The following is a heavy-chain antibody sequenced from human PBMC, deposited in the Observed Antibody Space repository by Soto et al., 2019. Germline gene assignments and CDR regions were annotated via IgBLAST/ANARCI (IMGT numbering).Heavy chain of an antibody. CDR1: GYPFTSYA. Sequence: VKVSCTASGYPFTSYAMHLGRETTGQGLEWMGWINPNSGGTNYAQKFQGWVTMTRDTSISTAYMELSRLRSDDTAVYYCARGRGVVVVDARHDDYYYGMDVWGQGTTVTVSS. J-gene: IGHJ6*02. CDR3: ARGRGVVVVDARHDDYYYGMDV. V-gene: IGHV1-2*04. D-gene: IGHD2-15*01. CDR2: INPNSGGT.